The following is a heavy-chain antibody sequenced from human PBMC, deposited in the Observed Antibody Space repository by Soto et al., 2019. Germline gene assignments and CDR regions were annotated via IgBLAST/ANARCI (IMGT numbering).Heavy chain of an antibody. D-gene: IGHD3-10*01. CDR3: SLSVGYADGSYFYCFDY. V-gene: IGHV5-51*01. CDR1: GYDFTPYW. Sequence: GESLKISCRSSGYDFTPYWIAWVRQTPGKGLEWMGVIYPGDSDTKYSPSFQGQVTISVDRSIDTAYLQRSSLKASDTAVYSCSLSVGYADGSYFYCFDYWGQGTPVTVSS. J-gene: IGHJ4*02. CDR2: IYPGDSDT.